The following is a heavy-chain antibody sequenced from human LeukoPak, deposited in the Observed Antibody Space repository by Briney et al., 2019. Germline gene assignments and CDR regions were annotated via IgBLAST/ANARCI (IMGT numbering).Heavy chain of an antibody. J-gene: IGHJ4*02. D-gene: IGHD2-2*01. CDR1: GGSISSGDYY. V-gene: IGHV4-30-4*01. Sequence: PSQTLSLTCTVSGGSISSGDYYWSWIRQPPGKGLEWIGYIYYSGSTYYNPSLKSRVTISVDTSKNQFSLKLSSVTAADTAVYYCARYCSSTSCSPGIYYFEYWGQGTLVTVSS. CDR3: ARYCSSTSCSPGIYYFEY. CDR2: IYYSGST.